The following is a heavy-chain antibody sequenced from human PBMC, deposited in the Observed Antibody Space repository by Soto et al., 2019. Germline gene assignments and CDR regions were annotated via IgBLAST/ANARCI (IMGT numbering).Heavy chain of an antibody. J-gene: IGHJ4*02. D-gene: IGHD5-12*01. Sequence: ASVKVSCKASGYTFTSYYMHWVRQAPGQGLEWMGIINPSGGSTSYAQKFQGRVTMTTDTSTSTVYMELSSLRSDDTAVYYCARDQGGYVDFDYWGQGTLVTVSS. CDR1: GYTFTSYY. V-gene: IGHV1-46*01. CDR3: ARDQGGYVDFDY. CDR2: INPSGGST.